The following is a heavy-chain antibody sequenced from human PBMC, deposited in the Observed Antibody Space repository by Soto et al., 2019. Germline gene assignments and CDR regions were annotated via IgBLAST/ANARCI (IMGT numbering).Heavy chain of an antibody. Sequence: PGGARRLPGEASGYTFKSKGLSWVGKAPGKGREWVSTIDSSGVNTHYADSVKGRFTISRDNSRNTLHLQMHDLRADDTALYYCVSWVSAHFDYWGQGTVVTVSS. D-gene: IGHD3-16*01. CDR2: IDSSGVNT. J-gene: IGHJ4*02. CDR1: GYTFKSKG. CDR3: VSWVSAHFDY. V-gene: IGHV3-23*01.